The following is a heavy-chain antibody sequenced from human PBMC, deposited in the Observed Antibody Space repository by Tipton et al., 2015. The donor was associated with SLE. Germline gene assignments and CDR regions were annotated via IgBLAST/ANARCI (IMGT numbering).Heavy chain of an antibody. J-gene: IGHJ3*02. CDR2: INHSGST. CDR3: ARDGDKAMVGGVFDI. V-gene: IGHV4-34*01. Sequence: GSLRLSCTVPGGSISSYYWSWIRQPPGKGLEWIGEINHSGSTNYSPSLKSRVTISVDTSKNQFSLKLSSVTAADTAVYYCARDGDKAMVGGVFDIWGQGTMVTVSS. D-gene: IGHD5-18*01. CDR1: GGSISSYY.